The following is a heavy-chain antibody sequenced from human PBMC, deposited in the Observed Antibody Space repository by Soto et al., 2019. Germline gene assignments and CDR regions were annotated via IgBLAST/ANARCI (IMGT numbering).Heavy chain of an antibody. CDR3: ARQRRDFDY. J-gene: IGHJ4*02. V-gene: IGHV4-59*08. CDR1: GGSISNYY. CDR2: IFSSGST. Sequence: QVQLQESGPGLVKPSETLSLTCTVSGGSISNYYWSWIRQPPGKGLQWIGYIFSSGSTNYNPSLKSRVTIPVDTSKNQFPLNLSSVTAADTAVYYWARQRRDFDYWGQGSLVTVSS.